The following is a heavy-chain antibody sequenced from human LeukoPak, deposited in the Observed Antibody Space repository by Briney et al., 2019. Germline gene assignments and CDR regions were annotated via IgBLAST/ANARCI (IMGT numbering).Heavy chain of an antibody. D-gene: IGHD2-15*01. Sequence: SETLSLTCSVSGGSIRSGRHHWAWVRQPPGKGLEFIGSLDESGRPYFNAPLKSRVTISEDSSGKQFSLNLSSVTAADTAVYFCARDLGGYPFFMDVWGRGTTVIVSS. V-gene: IGHV4-39*07. CDR3: ARDLGGYPFFMDV. CDR2: LDESGRP. J-gene: IGHJ6*03. CDR1: GGSIRSGRHH.